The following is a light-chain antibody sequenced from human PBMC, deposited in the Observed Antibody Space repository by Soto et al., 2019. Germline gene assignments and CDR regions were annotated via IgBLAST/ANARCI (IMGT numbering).Light chain of an antibody. CDR1: TGAVTSGHY. V-gene: IGLV7-46*01. Sequence: QAVVTQEPSLTVSPGGTVTLICGSSTGAVTSGHYPYWFQQKPGQAPRTLIYDTSNKHSWTPARFSGSLLGGKAALTLSGAQPEDEAEYYCLLSYSGARVFGTRTKVPVL. CDR2: DTS. J-gene: IGLJ1*01. CDR3: LLSYSGARV.